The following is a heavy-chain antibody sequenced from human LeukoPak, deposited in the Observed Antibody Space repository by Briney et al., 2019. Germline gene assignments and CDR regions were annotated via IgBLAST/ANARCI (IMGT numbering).Heavy chain of an antibody. D-gene: IGHD1-1*01. CDR2: ISAYNGNT. CDR1: GYTFTSYG. V-gene: IGHV1-18*01. J-gene: IGHJ4*02. CDR3: ARDRAAPYNWNDGLDY. Sequence: ASVKVSCKASGYTFTSYGISWVRQAPGQGLEWMGWISAYNGNTNYAQKLQGRVTMTTDTSTSTAYMELRSLRSDDTAVYYCARDRAAPYNWNDGLDYWGQGTLVTVSS.